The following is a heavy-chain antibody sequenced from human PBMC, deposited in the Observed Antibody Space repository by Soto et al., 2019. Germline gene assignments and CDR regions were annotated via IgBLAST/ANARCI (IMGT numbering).Heavy chain of an antibody. Sequence: ESLKISCKGAGYILTNYWIGWVRQMPGKGLEWMGIIYTGDSDTRYSPSFQGQVTISVDKSISTAYLHWSSLKASDTAVYYCGRLGAGGLSLFEYWGQGTLVTVSS. J-gene: IGHJ4*02. CDR2: IYTGDSDT. CDR3: GRLGAGGLSLFEY. V-gene: IGHV5-51*01. D-gene: IGHD2-15*01. CDR1: GYILTNYW.